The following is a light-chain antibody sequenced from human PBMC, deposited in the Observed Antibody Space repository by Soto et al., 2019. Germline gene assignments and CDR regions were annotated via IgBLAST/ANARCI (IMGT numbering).Light chain of an antibody. CDR3: QQYNSYSEA. V-gene: IGKV1-5*03. Sequence: DIHMTQSPSTLSASVGDRVTITCRASQNINSWLAWYQQKPGKAPKLLIYEASSLEKGVPARFGGSGSGTEFTLTISSLQPDDFATYYCQQYNSYSEAFGQGTKVDIK. J-gene: IGKJ1*01. CDR1: QNINSW. CDR2: EAS.